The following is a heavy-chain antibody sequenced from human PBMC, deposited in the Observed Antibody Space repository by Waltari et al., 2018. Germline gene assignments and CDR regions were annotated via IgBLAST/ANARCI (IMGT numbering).Heavy chain of an antibody. J-gene: IGHJ4*02. Sequence: QLQLQESGPGLVKPSETLSLTCTVSGGSISSSSYYWGWIRQPHGKGLEWIGSIYYSGSTYYNPSLKSRVTISVDTSKNQFSLKLSSVTAADTAVYYCARQVPWGRFDYWGQGTLVTVSS. CDR1: GGSISSSSYY. CDR2: IYYSGST. D-gene: IGHD1-1*01. V-gene: IGHV4-39*07. CDR3: ARQVPWGRFDY.